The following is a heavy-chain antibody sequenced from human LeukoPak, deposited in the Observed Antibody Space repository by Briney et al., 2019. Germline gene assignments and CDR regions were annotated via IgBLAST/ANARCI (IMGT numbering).Heavy chain of an antibody. Sequence: KSSQTLSLTCTVSGGSISSGDYYWSWIRQPPGKGLEWLAYMYYSGSTYYNPSLKSRVTMSADTSKNQLSLKLSSVTASDTAVYYCARPYYYDSRIDPWGQGSLVTVSS. CDR1: GGSISSGDYY. D-gene: IGHD3-22*01. CDR3: ARPYYYDSRIDP. V-gene: IGHV4-30-4*01. CDR2: MYYSGST. J-gene: IGHJ5*02.